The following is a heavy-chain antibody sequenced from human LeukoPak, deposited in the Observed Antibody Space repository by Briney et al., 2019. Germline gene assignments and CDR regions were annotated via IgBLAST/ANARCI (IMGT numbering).Heavy chain of an antibody. CDR2: IYHGGST. CDR3: AKSGGYGLIDY. J-gene: IGHJ4*02. Sequence: PSETLSLTCTVSGYSISSGYYWGWIRQPPGKGLEWIGSIYHGGSTYYNPSLKSRVTISVDTSKNQFSLKLSSVTAADTAMYFCAKSGGYGLIDYWGQGTLVTVSS. V-gene: IGHV4-38-2*02. CDR1: GYSISSGYY. D-gene: IGHD1-26*01.